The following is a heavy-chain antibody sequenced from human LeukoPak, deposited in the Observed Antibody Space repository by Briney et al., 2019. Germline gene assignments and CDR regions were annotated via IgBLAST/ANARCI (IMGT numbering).Heavy chain of an antibody. CDR1: GFAFSTYG. Sequence: TGGSLRLSCAASGFAFSTYGIHWVRQAPGKGLEWVAVISYDGDNKYYADSVKGRFTISRDNSKNTLYLQMNSLRADDTAVYYCARHRTLYGSSLRGFDYWGQGTLVTVSS. V-gene: IGHV3-30-3*01. J-gene: IGHJ4*02. CDR3: ARHRTLYGSSLRGFDY. D-gene: IGHD6-13*01. CDR2: ISYDGDNK.